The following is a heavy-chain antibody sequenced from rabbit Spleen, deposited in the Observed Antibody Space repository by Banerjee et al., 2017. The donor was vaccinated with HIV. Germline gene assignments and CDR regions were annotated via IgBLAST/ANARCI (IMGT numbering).Heavy chain of an antibody. V-gene: IGHV1S40*01. CDR1: GFSFSSGHY. Sequence: VESGGGLVKPGASLTLTCTASGFSFSSGHYMGWVRQAPGKGLEWVASIYGGGSGGTYYASWAKGRFTISKTSSTTVTLQMTSLTAADTATYFCARDLDFNYGYDGPWNLWGPGTLVTVS. CDR3: ARDLDFNYGYDGPWNL. D-gene: IGHD6-1*01. J-gene: IGHJ4*01. CDR2: IYGGGSGGT.